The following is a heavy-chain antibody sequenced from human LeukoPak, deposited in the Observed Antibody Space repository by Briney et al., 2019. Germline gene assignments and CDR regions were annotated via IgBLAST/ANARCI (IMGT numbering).Heavy chain of an antibody. CDR3: AKDPRGVIGLNYYYYMDV. J-gene: IGHJ6*03. Sequence: PGGSLRLSCAASGFTFGSYGMSWVRQAPGKGLEWVSGISGSDDRTYYADSVKGRFTISRDNSKNTLYLQMNSLRAEDTAVYYCAKDPRGVIGLNYYYYMDVWGKGTTVTISS. CDR2: ISGSDDRT. CDR1: GFTFGSYG. V-gene: IGHV3-23*01. D-gene: IGHD3-10*01.